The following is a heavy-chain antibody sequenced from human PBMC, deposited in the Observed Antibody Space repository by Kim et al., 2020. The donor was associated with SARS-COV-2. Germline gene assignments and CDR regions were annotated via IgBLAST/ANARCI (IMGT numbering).Heavy chain of an antibody. D-gene: IGHD3-10*01. CDR1: GFNFSQYG. V-gene: IGHV3-33*01. Sequence: GGSLRLSCAASGFNFSQYGMHWVRQAPGKGLEWVSIIWYDSSESHYTDSVKGRFTISRDNSQNTLYLQMNSLRVEDTGMYYCARQSPSATSDSGGADYWG. CDR2: IWYDSSES. CDR3: ARQSPSATSDSGGADY. J-gene: IGHJ4*01.